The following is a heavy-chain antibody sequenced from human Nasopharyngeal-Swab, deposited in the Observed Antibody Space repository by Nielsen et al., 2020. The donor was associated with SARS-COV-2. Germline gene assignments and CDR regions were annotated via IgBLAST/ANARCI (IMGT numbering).Heavy chain of an antibody. J-gene: IGHJ3*02. V-gene: IGHV1-46*01. CDR1: GYTFTGYY. Sequence: ASVKVSCKASGYTFTGYYMHWVRQAPGQGLEWMGIINPSGGSTSYAQKFQGRVTMTRDTSTSTVYMELSSLRSEDTAVYYCARDLPYETLLWFGELYLGAFDIWGQGTMVTVSS. CDR2: INPSGGST. CDR3: ARDLPYETLLWFGELYLGAFDI. D-gene: IGHD3-10*01.